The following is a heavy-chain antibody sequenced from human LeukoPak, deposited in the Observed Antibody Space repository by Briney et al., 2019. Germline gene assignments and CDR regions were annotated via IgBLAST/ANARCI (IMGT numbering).Heavy chain of an antibody. CDR3: ARSSWAFDY. Sequence: GGSLRLSCAASGFTFSSHDLHWVRQAPGKGLEWVAVTSYDRTNEYYADSVKGRFTISRDNSKNTLYLQMNSLRTEDTAVYYCARSSWAFDYWGQGTLVTVSS. D-gene: IGHD2-2*01. V-gene: IGHV3-30*03. CDR2: TSYDRTNE. CDR1: GFTFSSHD. J-gene: IGHJ4*02.